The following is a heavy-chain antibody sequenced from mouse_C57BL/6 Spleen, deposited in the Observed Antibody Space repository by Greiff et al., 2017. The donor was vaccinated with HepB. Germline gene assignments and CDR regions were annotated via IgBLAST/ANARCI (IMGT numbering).Heavy chain of an antibody. Sequence: VQLQQSGAELVRPGTSVKMSCKASGYTFTNYWIGWAKQRPGHGLEWIGDIYPGGGYTNYNEKFKGKATLTADKSSSTAYMQFSSLTSEDSAIYYCARIYYYGSSYVGSDYWGQGTTLTVSS. D-gene: IGHD1-1*01. V-gene: IGHV1-63*01. CDR2: IYPGGGYT. CDR3: ARIYYYGSSYVGSDY. CDR1: GYTFTNYW. J-gene: IGHJ2*01.